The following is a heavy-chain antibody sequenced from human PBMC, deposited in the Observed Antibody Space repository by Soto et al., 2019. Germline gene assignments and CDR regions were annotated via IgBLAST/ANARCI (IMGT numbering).Heavy chain of an antibody. J-gene: IGHJ6*02. CDR2: ISPYNDYT. V-gene: IGHV1-18*01. D-gene: IGHD3-16*01. CDR1: GYTFIRYG. CDR3: ARGGDYDNSWGKLSHYGLDV. Sequence: QVQLAQSANEVKKPGASVRVSCKAAGYTFIRYGIAWVRQAPGQGLAWMGWISPYNDYTVYAQKFQGRVSMTADTSTRTVYMSLRGLKSDDTAVYYCARGGDYDNSWGKLSHYGLDVWGQGTSVSVSS.